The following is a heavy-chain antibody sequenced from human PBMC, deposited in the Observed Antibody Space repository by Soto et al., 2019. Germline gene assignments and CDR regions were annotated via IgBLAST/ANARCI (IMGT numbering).Heavy chain of an antibody. D-gene: IGHD6-13*01. J-gene: IGHJ4*02. Sequence: ASVKVSCKASGYTFTGYYMHWVRQAPGQGLEWMGWINPNSGGTNYAQKFQGRVTMTRDTSISTAYMELSRLRSDDTAVYYCARVTSSSWTGDYWGQGTLVTVSS. CDR1: GYTFTGYY. CDR2: INPNSGGT. V-gene: IGHV1-2*02. CDR3: ARVTSSSWTGDY.